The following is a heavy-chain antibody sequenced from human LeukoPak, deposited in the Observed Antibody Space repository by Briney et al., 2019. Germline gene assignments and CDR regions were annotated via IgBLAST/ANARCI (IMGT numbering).Heavy chain of an antibody. V-gene: IGHV1-18*01. CDR2: ISAYNGNT. Sequence: ASVKVSCKASGYTFTSYGSSWVRQAPGQGLEWMGWISAYNGNTNYAQKLQGRVTMTTDTSTSTAYMELRSLRSDDTAVYYCARWRNYYDSSGYYQPDFFDYWGQGTLVTVSS. D-gene: IGHD3-22*01. CDR3: ARWRNYYDSSGYYQPDFFDY. J-gene: IGHJ4*02. CDR1: GYTFTSYG.